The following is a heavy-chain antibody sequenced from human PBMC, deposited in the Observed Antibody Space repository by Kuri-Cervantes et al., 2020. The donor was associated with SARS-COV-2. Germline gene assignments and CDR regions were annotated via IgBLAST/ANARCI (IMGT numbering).Heavy chain of an antibody. CDR2: ISSSSSYI. J-gene: IGHJ4*02. Sequence: GESLKISCAASGFTFSSYSMNWVRQAPGKGLEWVSSISSSSSYIYYADLVKGRFTISRDNAKNSLYLQMNSLRAEDTAVYYCARYSSSWSYYWGQGTLVTVSS. V-gene: IGHV3-21*01. CDR3: ARYSSSWSYY. D-gene: IGHD6-13*01. CDR1: GFTFSSYS.